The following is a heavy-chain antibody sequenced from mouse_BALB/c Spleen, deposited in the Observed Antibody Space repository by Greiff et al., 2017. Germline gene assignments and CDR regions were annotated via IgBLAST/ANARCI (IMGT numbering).Heavy chain of an antibody. Sequence: EVMLVESGGGLVQPGGSRKLSCAASGFTFSSFGMHWVRQAPEKRLEWVATISSGGSYTYYPDSVKGRFTISRDNAKNTLYLQMSSLKSEDTAMYYCTRESNYLYAMDYWGQGTSVTVSS. CDR3: TRESNYLYAMDY. CDR2: ISSGGSYT. J-gene: IGHJ4*01. D-gene: IGHD2-5*01. V-gene: IGHV5-6-4*01. CDR1: GFTFSSFG.